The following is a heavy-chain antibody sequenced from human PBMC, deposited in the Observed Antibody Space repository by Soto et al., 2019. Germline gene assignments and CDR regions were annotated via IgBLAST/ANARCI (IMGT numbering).Heavy chain of an antibody. J-gene: IGHJ6*04. CDR2: IDHAGTDS. CDR1: GFTLSGRS. V-gene: IGHV3-74*01. Sequence: EVQLVESGGGLVQPGGSLRLSCAASGFTLSGRSMHWVRQAPGKGLVWVSGIDHAGTDSTYADSVKGRFTSSRDNAKNMLYLQMNSLRVEDTAVYYCARGWFGPDVWGKGTTVTVSS. D-gene: IGHD3-10*01. CDR3: ARGWFGPDV.